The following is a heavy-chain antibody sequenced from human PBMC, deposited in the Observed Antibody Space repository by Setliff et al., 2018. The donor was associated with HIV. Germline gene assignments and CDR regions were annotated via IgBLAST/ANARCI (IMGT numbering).Heavy chain of an antibody. D-gene: IGHD1-26*01. V-gene: IGHV4-4*09. Sequence: PSETLSLTCTISGDSTTSSHWSWIRQPPGKGLEWIGYIHISGATSYNPSLERRVTISLDMSKNQFSPKLTSVTAADAAMYYCARYSGTFTRYFDPWGPGTLVTVSS. CDR1: GDSTTSSH. CDR2: IHISGAT. J-gene: IGHJ5*02. CDR3: ARYSGTFTRYFDP.